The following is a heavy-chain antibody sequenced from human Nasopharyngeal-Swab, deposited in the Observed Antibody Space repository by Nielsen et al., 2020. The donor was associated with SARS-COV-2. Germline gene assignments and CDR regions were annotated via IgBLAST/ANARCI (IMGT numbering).Heavy chain of an antibody. D-gene: IGHD3-22*01. CDR3: ARYYYDSSGYPYFDY. CDR1: GFSLSTSGMG. CDR2: IFSNDEK. J-gene: IGHJ4*02. V-gene: IGHV2-26*01. Sequence: SGPTLVKPTQTLTLTCTFSGFSLSTSGMGVSWIRQPPGKALEWLAHIFSNDEKSYSTSLKSRLTISKDTSKSQVVLTMTNMDPVDTATYYCARYYYDSSGYPYFDYWGQGTLVTVSS.